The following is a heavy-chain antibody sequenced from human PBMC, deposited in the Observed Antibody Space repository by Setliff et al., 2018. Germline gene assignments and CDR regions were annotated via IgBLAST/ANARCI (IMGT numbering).Heavy chain of an antibody. V-gene: IGHV1-18*01. CDR3: AYDSSGYYPGY. CDR1: GHTFITFG. Sequence: GASVKVSCKASGHTFITFGISWVRQAPGQGLEWMGWISAYSDDTKYAEKFQGRVTMTMDTSTGTAYMELRSLRSDDTAVYICAYDSSGYYPGYWGQGTLDTVS. CDR2: ISAYSDDT. J-gene: IGHJ4*02. D-gene: IGHD3-22*01.